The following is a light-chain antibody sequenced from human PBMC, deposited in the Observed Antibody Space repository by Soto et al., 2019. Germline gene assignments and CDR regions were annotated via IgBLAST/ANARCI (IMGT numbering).Light chain of an antibody. CDR2: LNSDGSH. CDR1: SGHSNYA. J-gene: IGLJ3*02. Sequence: QLVLTQAPSASASLGASVKLTCTLSSGHSNYAIAWHQQQPGKGPRFLMKLNSDGSHNKGDGIPDRFSGSSSGTERSLTISSLQSEDEADYYCQTWGTGVWVFGGGTKVTVL. V-gene: IGLV4-69*01. CDR3: QTWGTGVWV.